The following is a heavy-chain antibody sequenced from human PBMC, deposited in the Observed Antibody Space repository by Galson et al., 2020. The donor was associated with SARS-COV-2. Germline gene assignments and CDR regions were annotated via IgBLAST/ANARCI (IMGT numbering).Heavy chain of an antibody. D-gene: IGHD2-2*01. CDR1: GFTFSSYG. J-gene: IGHJ4*02. Sequence: GGSLRLSCAASGFTFSSYGMHWVRQAPGKGLEWVAVISYDGSNKYYADSVKGQFTISRDNSKNTLYLQMNSLRAEDTAVYYCAKDQTIVVVPAATFDYWGQGTLVTVSS. CDR3: AKDQTIVVVPAATFDY. V-gene: IGHV3-30*18. CDR2: ISYDGSNK.